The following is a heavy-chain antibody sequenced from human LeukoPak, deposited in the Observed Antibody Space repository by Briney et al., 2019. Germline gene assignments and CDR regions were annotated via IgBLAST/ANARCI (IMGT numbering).Heavy chain of an antibody. J-gene: IGHJ4*02. CDR3: ARDCSGGSYSGY. D-gene: IGHD2-15*01. CDR2: IYSGGST. V-gene: IGHV3-66*01. Sequence: GGSLRLSCAASGFTVSSNYMSWVRQAPGKGLEWVSVIYSGGSTYYADSVKGRFTISRDNSKNTLYLQMNSLRAEDTAVYYCARDCSGGSYSGYWGQGTLVTVSS. CDR1: GFTVSSNY.